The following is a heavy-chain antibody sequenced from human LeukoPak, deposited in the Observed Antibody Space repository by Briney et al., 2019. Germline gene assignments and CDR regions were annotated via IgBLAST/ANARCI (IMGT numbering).Heavy chain of an antibody. V-gene: IGHV4-59*01. CDR2: IYYSGST. J-gene: IGHJ5*02. Sequence: SETLSLTCTVSGGSISSYYWSWIRQPPGKGLEWIGYIYYSGSTDYNPSLKSRVTISVDTSKNQFSLKLSSVTAADTAVYYCARGLRDYYGSGSHLGWFDPWGQGTLVTVSS. D-gene: IGHD3-10*01. CDR3: ARGLRDYYGSGSHLGWFDP. CDR1: GGSISSYY.